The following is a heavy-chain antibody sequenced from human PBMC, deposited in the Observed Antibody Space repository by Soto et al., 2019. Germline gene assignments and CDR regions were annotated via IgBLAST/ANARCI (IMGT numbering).Heavy chain of an antibody. CDR2: ITPFNGNT. Sequence: SVNVSCKASGYTFTYRYLHWVRQAPGQALEWMGWITPFNGNTNYAQKFQDRVTITRDRSMSTAYMELSSLRSEDTAMYYCASVRGDRREDSFDYWGQGTLVTVSS. CDR1: GYTFTYRY. D-gene: IGHD2-21*02. J-gene: IGHJ4*02. V-gene: IGHV1-45*02. CDR3: ASVRGDRREDSFDY.